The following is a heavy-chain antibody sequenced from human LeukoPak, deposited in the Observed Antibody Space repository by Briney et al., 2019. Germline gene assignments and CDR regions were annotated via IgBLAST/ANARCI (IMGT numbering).Heavy chain of an antibody. V-gene: IGHV1-2*02. J-gene: IGHJ3*02. D-gene: IGHD3-10*01. CDR2: INPTSGGI. Sequence: ASVKVSCKASGYTFIGFYIHWVRQAPGQGLEWMGWINPTSGGINYSQKFQGRVTMTRDTSISTAYVELSRLRSDDTAVYYCARVSGSSEAAFDIWGQGTMVTVSS. CDR1: GYTFIGFY. CDR3: ARVSGSSEAAFDI.